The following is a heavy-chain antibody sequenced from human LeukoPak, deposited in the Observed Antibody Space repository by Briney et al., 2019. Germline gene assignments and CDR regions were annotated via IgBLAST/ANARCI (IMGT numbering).Heavy chain of an antibody. Sequence: SETLSLTCGVYGGSFSGYYWSWIRQPPGEGLEWIGEINHSGSTNYNPSLKSRVTISVDTSKNQFSLKLSSVTAADTAVYYCARLFGGYDILTGYYPAHYYYYMDVWGKGTTVTISS. CDR3: ARLFGGYDILTGYYPAHYYYYMDV. D-gene: IGHD3-9*01. CDR1: GGSFSGYY. CDR2: INHSGST. J-gene: IGHJ6*03. V-gene: IGHV4-34*01.